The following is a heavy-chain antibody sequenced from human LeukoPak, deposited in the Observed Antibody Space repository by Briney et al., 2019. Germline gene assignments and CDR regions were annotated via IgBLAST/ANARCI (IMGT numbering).Heavy chain of an antibody. J-gene: IGHJ6*03. V-gene: IGHV3-11*04. CDR2: ISSSGSTI. Sequence: GGSLRLSCVASGFTFSDAWMTWVRQAPGKGLEWVSYISSSGSTIYYADSVKGRFTISRDNAKNSLYLQMNSLRAEDTAVYYCARGFMIRPLVNYMDVWGKGTTVTVSS. CDR1: GFTFSDAW. CDR3: ARGFMIRPLVNYMDV. D-gene: IGHD3-16*01.